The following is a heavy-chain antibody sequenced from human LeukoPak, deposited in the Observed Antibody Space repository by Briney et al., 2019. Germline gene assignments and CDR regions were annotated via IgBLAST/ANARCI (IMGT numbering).Heavy chain of an antibody. CDR2: ISAYNGNT. CDR1: GYTFTSYG. V-gene: IGHV1-18*01. J-gene: IGHJ3*02. Sequence: GASVKVSCKASGYTFTSYGISWVRQAPGQGLEWMGWISAYNGNTNYAQKLQGRVTMTTDTSTSTACMELRSLRSDDTAVYYCARPSTVTSSENAFDIWGQGTMVTVSS. D-gene: IGHD4-17*01. CDR3: ARPSTVTSSENAFDI.